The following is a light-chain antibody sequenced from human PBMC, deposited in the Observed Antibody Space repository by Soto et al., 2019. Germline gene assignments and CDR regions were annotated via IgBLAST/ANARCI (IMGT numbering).Light chain of an antibody. CDR2: GAS. CDR1: QSVSSTY. Sequence: EIVLTQSPGTLSLSPGERVTLSCRASQSVSSTYLAWYQQKPGQAPRLLIYGASSRATGIPDRFSGSGSGTDFTLTISRLEPEDFAVYYCQQYDNSLYTFGQGTKLE. J-gene: IGKJ2*01. V-gene: IGKV3-20*01. CDR3: QQYDNSLYT.